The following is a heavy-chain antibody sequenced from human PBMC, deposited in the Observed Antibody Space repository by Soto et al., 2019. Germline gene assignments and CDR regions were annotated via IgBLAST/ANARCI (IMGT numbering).Heavy chain of an antibody. J-gene: IGHJ6*02. CDR2: IIPIFVTA. V-gene: IGHV1-69*13. CDR3: ARDDMIVPAANHYYGMDV. Sequence: VASVKVSCKASGGTFSSYAISWVRLAPGQGLEWTGGIIPIFVTANYAQKFQGRVTITADESTSTAYMELSSLRSEDTAVYYCARDDMIVPAANHYYGMDVWGQGTTVTVSS. D-gene: IGHD2-2*01. CDR1: GGTFSSYA.